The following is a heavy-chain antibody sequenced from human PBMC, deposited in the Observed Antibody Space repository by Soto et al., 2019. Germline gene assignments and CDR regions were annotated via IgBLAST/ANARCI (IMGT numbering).Heavy chain of an antibody. J-gene: IGHJ5*02. CDR2: IYWDDDK. Sequence: SGPTLVKPTQTLTLTCTFSGFSLSTSGVGVGWIRQPPGKALEWLALIYWDDDKRYSPSLKSRLTITKDTSKNQVVLTMTNMDPVDTATYYCAHRPAFYDFWWVNWFDPWGQGTLVTVSS. D-gene: IGHD3-3*01. CDR1: GFSLSTSGVG. CDR3: AHRPAFYDFWWVNWFDP. V-gene: IGHV2-5*02.